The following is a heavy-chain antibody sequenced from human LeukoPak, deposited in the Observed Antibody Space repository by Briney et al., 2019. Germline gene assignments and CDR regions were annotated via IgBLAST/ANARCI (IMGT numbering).Heavy chain of an antibody. V-gene: IGHV4-4*07. Sequence: PSETLSLTCTVSGGSISSYYWSWIRQPAGKGLEWIGRIYTSGSTNYNPSLKSRVTMSVDTSKNQFSLKLSSVTAADTAVYYCARESELWSGYSNAFDIWGQGTMVTVSS. D-gene: IGHD3-3*01. J-gene: IGHJ3*02. CDR2: IYTSGST. CDR3: ARESELWSGYSNAFDI. CDR1: GGSISSYY.